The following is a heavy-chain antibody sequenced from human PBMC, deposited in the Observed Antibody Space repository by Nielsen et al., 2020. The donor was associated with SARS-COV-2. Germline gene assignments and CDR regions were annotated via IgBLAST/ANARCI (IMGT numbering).Heavy chain of an antibody. J-gene: IGHJ4*02. CDR2: ISGSCSGRAGSRDGST. V-gene: IGHV3-23*01. CDR3: AKGGCSLGAEEIRRDLDS. CDR1: GLTFSSSA. Sequence: GESLKISCAASGLTFSSSAMSWVRQAPGKGLEWVSGISGSCSGRAGSRDGSTYYADSLKGRSTISRDNSRSTVYLEINSLRAEDSAMYYCAKGGCSLGAEEIRRDLDSWGQGTLVTVSS. D-gene: IGHD1-26*01.